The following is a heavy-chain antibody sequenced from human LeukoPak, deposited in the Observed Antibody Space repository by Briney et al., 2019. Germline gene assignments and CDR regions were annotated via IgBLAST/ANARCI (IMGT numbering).Heavy chain of an antibody. V-gene: IGHV3-23*01. J-gene: IGHJ4*02. D-gene: IGHD3-10*01. Sequence: PGGPLRLSCAASGFTFSSYAMSWVRQAPGKGLEWVSAISGSGGSTYYADSVKGRFTISRDNSKNTLYLQMNSLRAEDTAVYYCAKDALIYGSGSYYVDYWGQGTLVTVSS. CDR3: AKDALIYGSGSYYVDY. CDR2: ISGSGGST. CDR1: GFTFSSYA.